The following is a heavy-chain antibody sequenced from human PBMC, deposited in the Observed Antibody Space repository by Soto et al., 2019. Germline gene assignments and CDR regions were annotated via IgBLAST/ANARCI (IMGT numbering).Heavy chain of an antibody. Sequence: EVQLVESGGGLVQPGGSLRLSCAVSGLTVSNNFLTWVRQAPGKGLEWVSIIYPGGATYYTDSVKGRFTISRHNSENTLYRQMNSLGPEDTAVYYCASRPSDSVSYCSSTSCPFDYWGRGTLVTVSS. CDR2: IYPGGAT. V-gene: IGHV3-53*04. D-gene: IGHD2-2*01. CDR3: ASRPSDSVSYCSSTSCPFDY. CDR1: GLTVSNNF. J-gene: IGHJ4*02.